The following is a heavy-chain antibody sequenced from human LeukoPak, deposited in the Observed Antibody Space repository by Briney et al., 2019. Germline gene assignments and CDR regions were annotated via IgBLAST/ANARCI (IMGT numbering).Heavy chain of an antibody. D-gene: IGHD6-19*01. Sequence: GGSLRLSCAVSGFNFRDHWMDWVRQAPGKGLEWVGHIKNDGSETYYLDPLKGRFSISRDNTNNALYLQMNSLRVEDTAVYYCVKNDGWFHLAQWGQGTLVTVSS. CDR3: VKNDGWFHLAQ. CDR2: IKNDGSET. V-gene: IGHV3-7*03. CDR1: GFNFRDHW. J-gene: IGHJ4*02.